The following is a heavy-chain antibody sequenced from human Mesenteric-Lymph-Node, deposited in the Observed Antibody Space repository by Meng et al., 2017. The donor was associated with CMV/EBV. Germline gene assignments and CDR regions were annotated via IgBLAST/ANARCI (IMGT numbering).Heavy chain of an antibody. V-gene: IGHV3-53*01. CDR1: GFTFSRYW. Sequence: GGSLRLSCEASGFTFSRYWMSWVRQAPGKGLEWVSVIYSGGSTYYADSVKGRFTISRDNSKNTLYLQMNSLRAEDTAVYYCARDRRSPAAGPYSGMDVWGQGTTVTVSS. J-gene: IGHJ6*02. CDR2: IYSGGST. CDR3: ARDRRSPAAGPYSGMDV. D-gene: IGHD6-13*01.